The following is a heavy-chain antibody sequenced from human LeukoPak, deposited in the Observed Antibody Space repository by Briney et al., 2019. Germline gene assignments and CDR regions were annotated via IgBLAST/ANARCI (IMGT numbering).Heavy chain of an antibody. V-gene: IGHV4-34*01. CDR1: GGSLNGYY. Sequence: TSETLSLTCGVYGGSLNGYYWSWLRQTPGKGLEWIGESNHRGTTTYNPSLNNRVTISVDRSKTHFSLTVKSVTAADTAFYYCARGAADYGDYINSWERKFDSWGQGTLVTVSS. D-gene: IGHD4-17*01. CDR3: ARGAADYGDYINSWERKFDS. CDR2: SNHRGTT. J-gene: IGHJ5*01.